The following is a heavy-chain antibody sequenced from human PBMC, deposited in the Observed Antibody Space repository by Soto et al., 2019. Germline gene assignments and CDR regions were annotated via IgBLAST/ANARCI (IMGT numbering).Heavy chain of an antibody. J-gene: IGHJ4*02. V-gene: IGHV3-21*01. D-gene: IGHD2-8*01. CDR2: ISSSSSYI. Sequence: LRLSCAASGFTFSSYSMNWVRQAPGKGLEWVSSISSSSSYIYYADSVKGRFTISRDNAKNSLYLQMNSLRAEDTAVYYCARDISPNCTNGVCYTADYWGQGTLVTVSS. CDR1: GFTFSSYS. CDR3: ARDISPNCTNGVCYTADY.